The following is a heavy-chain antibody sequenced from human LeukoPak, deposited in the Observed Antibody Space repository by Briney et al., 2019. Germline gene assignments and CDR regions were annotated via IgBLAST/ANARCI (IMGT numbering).Heavy chain of an antibody. J-gene: IGHJ4*02. CDR1: GFTFSSYW. V-gene: IGHV3-74*01. D-gene: IGHD5-18*01. CDR2: INSDGSST. CDR3: ARATGYSYGSEFDY. Sequence: GGSLRLSCAASGFTFSSYWMHWVRHARGKGLVWVSRINSDGSSTIYADSVKGRFTISRDNAKNTLYLQMNSLRAEDTAVYYCARATGYSYGSEFDYWGQGTLVTVSS.